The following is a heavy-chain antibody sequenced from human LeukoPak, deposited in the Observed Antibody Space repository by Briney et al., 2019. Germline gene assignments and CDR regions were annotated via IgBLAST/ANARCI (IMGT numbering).Heavy chain of an antibody. D-gene: IGHD6-19*01. CDR2: ISGSGGST. CDR1: GFTFSSYA. Sequence: GGSLRLSCVASGFTFSSYAMSWVRPAPGRGLEWVSAISGSGGSTYYADSVKGRFTISRDNSKNTLYLQMNSLRAEDTAVYYCAKDQPVDIAVAGTFFDYWGQGTLVTVSS. J-gene: IGHJ4*02. CDR3: AKDQPVDIAVAGTFFDY. V-gene: IGHV3-23*01.